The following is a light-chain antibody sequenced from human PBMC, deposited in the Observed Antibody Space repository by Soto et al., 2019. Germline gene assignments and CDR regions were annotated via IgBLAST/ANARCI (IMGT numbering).Light chain of an antibody. Sequence: EIVMTHSPATLAVSPCERAALPSRASQSVSSNLAWYQQKPGQAPRLLIYGASTRATGIPARFSGSGSGTEFTLTISSLQSEDFGVYYCQQYNNWPRATFGGGTKVDIK. CDR1: QSVSSN. V-gene: IGKV3-15*01. CDR3: QQYNNWPRAT. J-gene: IGKJ4*01. CDR2: GAS.